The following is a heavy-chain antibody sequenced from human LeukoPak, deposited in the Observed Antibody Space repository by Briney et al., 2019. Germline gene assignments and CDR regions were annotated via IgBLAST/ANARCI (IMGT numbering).Heavy chain of an antibody. D-gene: IGHD6-13*01. CDR3: GRGGKVEQLVLAR. Sequence: PGGSLRLSCAASGFTFSYYSMNWAAQAPGRGWVGVKGISGQGGSTPYADSVRGRFTISRDNAKNTLYLQMNSLRAEDTAVYYCGRGGKVEQLVLARWGQGSLVTVSS. V-gene: IGHV3-74*01. CDR2: ISGQGGST. J-gene: IGHJ4*02. CDR1: GFTFSYYS.